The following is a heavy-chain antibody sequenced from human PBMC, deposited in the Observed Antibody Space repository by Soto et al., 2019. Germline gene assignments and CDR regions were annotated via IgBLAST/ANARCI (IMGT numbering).Heavy chain of an antibody. CDR2: INPNSGGT. CDR3: ARDFIFRRLKDPGYGSGSYYGMDV. D-gene: IGHD3-10*01. CDR1: GYTFTGYY. V-gene: IGHV1-2*04. J-gene: IGHJ6*02. Sequence: ASVKVSCKASGYTFTGYYMHWVRQAPGQGLEWMGWINPNSGGTNYAQKFQGWVTMTRDTSISTAYMELSRLRSDDTAVYYCARDFIFRRLKDPGYGSGSYYGMDVWGQGTTVTVSS.